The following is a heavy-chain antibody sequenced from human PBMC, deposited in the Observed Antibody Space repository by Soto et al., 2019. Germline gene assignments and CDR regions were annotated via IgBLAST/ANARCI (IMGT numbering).Heavy chain of an antibody. J-gene: IGHJ4*02. D-gene: IGHD6-19*01. Sequence: ASVKVSCKASGYTFTSYYMHWVRQAPGQGLEWMGIINPSGGSTSYAQKFQGRVTMTRDTSTSTVYMELSSLRSEDTAVYYCARDLWYGTEAVAGIRYFDYWGQGTLVTVSS. V-gene: IGHV1-46*01. CDR2: INPSGGST. CDR1: GYTFTSYY. CDR3: ARDLWYGTEAVAGIRYFDY.